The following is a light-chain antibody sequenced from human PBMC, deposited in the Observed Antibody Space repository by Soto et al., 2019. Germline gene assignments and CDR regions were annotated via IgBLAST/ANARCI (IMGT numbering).Light chain of an antibody. Sequence: PGERAPLSCRASQSVGSKLAWYQQRPGQAPRLLIYDASNRATGIPARFSGSGSGTEFSLTISSLRSEDFAVYSCQQYGDWPGAFGGGTKVDIK. V-gene: IGKV3D-15*01. J-gene: IGKJ4*01. CDR1: QSVGSK. CDR2: DAS. CDR3: QQYGDWPGA.